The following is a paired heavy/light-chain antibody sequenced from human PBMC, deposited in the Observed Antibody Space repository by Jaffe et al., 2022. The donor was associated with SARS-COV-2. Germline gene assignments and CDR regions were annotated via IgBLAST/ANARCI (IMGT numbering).Light chain of an antibody. CDR1: SSDVGGSNY. Sequence: QSALTQPASVSGSPGQSITISCTGTSSDVGGSNYVSWYQQHPGKAPKLMIYDVSNRPSGVSNRFSGSKSGNTASLTISGLQAEDEADYFCGSYTSSSTWVFGGGTRLTVL. V-gene: IGLV2-14*01. J-gene: IGLJ3*02. CDR3: GSYTSSSTWV. CDR2: DVS.
Heavy chain of an antibody. CDR3: GGSGSYRRFDY. D-gene: IGHD3-10*01. CDR1: GGSISSGSYY. V-gene: IGHV4-61*02. CDR2: IYTSGST. Sequence: QVQLQESGPGLVKPSQTLSLTCTVSGGSISSGSYYWSWIRQPAGKGLEWIGRIYTSGSTNYNPSLKSRVTISVDTSKNQFSLRLSSVTAADTAVYYCGGSGSYRRFDYWGQGTLVTVSS. J-gene: IGHJ4*02.